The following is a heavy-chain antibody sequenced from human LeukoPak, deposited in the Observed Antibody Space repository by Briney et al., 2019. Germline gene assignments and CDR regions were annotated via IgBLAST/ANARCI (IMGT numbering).Heavy chain of an antibody. Sequence: GGSLRLSCAASGFTFDDYAMHWVRQAPGKGLEWVSGISWNSGSIGYADSVKGRFTISRDNAKNSLYLQMNSLRAEDTALYYCAKSGRGTLPGGYFDYWGQGTLVTASS. CDR1: GFTFDDYA. J-gene: IGHJ4*02. V-gene: IGHV3-9*01. D-gene: IGHD1-1*01. CDR2: ISWNSGSI. CDR3: AKSGRGTLPGGYFDY.